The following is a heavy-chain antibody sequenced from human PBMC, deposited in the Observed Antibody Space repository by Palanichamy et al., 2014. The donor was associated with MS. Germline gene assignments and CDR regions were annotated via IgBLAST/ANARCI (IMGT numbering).Heavy chain of an antibody. CDR2: MNPNSGNT. J-gene: IGHJ6*03. Sequence: QVQLVQSGAEVKKPGASVKVSCKASGYTFTSYDINWVRQATGQGLEWMGWMNPNSGNTGYAQKFQGRVTMTRNTSISTAYMELSGLRSEDTAVYYCARRSGYCSGGSCYYMDVWGKGTTVTVSS. CDR3: ARRSGYCSGGSCYYMDV. D-gene: IGHD2-15*01. CDR1: GYTFTSYD. V-gene: IGHV1-8*01.